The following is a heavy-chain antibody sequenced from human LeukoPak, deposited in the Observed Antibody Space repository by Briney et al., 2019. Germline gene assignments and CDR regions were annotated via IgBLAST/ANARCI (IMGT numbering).Heavy chain of an antibody. Sequence: SVKFSCKASGVTFSSYAISWVRQAPGQGLEWMGGIIPIFGTANYAQKFQGRVTITADESTSTAYMELSSLRSEDTAVYYCATTNNFIGSGSYYSDAFDIWGQGTMVTVSS. D-gene: IGHD3-10*01. V-gene: IGHV1-69*01. CDR2: IIPIFGTA. J-gene: IGHJ3*02. CDR1: GVTFSSYA. CDR3: ATTNNFIGSGSYYSDAFDI.